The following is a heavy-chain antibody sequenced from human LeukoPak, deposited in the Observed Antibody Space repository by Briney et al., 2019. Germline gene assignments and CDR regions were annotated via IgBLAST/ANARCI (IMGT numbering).Heavy chain of an antibody. D-gene: IGHD3-3*01. CDR1: GGSISSHY. CDR2: IYYSGST. J-gene: IGHJ4*02. Sequence: PSETLSHTCTVSGGSISSHYWSWIRQPPGKGLEWIGYIYYSGSTNYNPSLKSRVTISVDTSKNQFSLKLSSVTAADTAVYYCARARGGFLGYFDYWGQGTLVTVSS. V-gene: IGHV4-59*11. CDR3: ARARGGFLGYFDY.